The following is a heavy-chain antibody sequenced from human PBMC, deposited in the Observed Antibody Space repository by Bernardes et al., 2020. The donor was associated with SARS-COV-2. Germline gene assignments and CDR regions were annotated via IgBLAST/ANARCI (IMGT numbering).Heavy chain of an antibody. Sequence: GGSLRLSCAASGFTFGDYAMHWVRQAPGKGLEWVSGISWNSGSICYADSVKGRFTISRDNSKNSLYLQMNSLRAEDTALYYCAKVSPVVPVDAFDIWGQGTMVTVSS. V-gene: IGHV3-9*01. D-gene: IGHD2-15*01. CDR3: AKVSPVVPVDAFDI. J-gene: IGHJ3*02. CDR2: ISWNSGSI. CDR1: GFTFGDYA.